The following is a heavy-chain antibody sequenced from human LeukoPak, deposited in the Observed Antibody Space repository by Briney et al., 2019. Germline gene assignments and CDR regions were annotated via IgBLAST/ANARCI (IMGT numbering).Heavy chain of an antibody. CDR1: GGSISSSNW. CDR3: ARDPYYGSGSYYRDWYFDL. Sequence: SETLSLTCAVSGGSISSSNWWSWVRQPPGKGLEWIGEIYHSGSTNYNPSLKSRVTISVDKSKNQFSLKLSSVTAADTAVYYCARDPYYGSGSYYRDWYFDLWGRGTLVTVSS. J-gene: IGHJ2*01. CDR2: IYHSGST. D-gene: IGHD3-10*01. V-gene: IGHV4-4*02.